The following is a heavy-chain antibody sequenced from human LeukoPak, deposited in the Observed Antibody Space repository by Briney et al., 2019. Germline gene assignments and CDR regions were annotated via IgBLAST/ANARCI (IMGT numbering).Heavy chain of an antibody. CDR2: IYYSGST. CDR1: GGSISSSSYY. Sequence: SETLSLTCTVSGGSISSSSYYWGGFRQPPGKGLEWIGSIYYSGSTYYNPSLKSRVTISVDTSKNQFSLKLSSVTAADTAVYYCARDTLYYGSSWGQGTLVTVSS. J-gene: IGHJ4*02. V-gene: IGHV4-39*07. D-gene: IGHD3-10*01. CDR3: ARDTLYYGSS.